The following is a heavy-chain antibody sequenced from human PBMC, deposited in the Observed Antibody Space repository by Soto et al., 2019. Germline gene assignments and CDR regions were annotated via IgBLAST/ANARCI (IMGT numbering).Heavy chain of an antibody. J-gene: IGHJ6*02. D-gene: IGHD2-21*01. CDR2: ISGYNGNT. Sequence: ASVKVSCKASGYTFTSYYISWVRQAPGQGLEWMGWISGYNGNTNYAQKLQGRVTMTTDTSTSTAYMELRSLRSDDTAVYYCARDPRGIALRTYYYGMDVWGQGTTVTVSS. CDR1: GYTFTSYY. V-gene: IGHV1-18*01. CDR3: ARDPRGIALRTYYYGMDV.